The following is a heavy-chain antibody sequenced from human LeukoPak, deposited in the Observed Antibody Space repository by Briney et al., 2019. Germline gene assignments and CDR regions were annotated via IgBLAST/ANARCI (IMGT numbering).Heavy chain of an antibody. D-gene: IGHD3-16*01. V-gene: IGHV3-7*03. Sequence: GGSLRLSCAASGFTFSSYWMNWARQAPGKGLEWVASINHNGNVNYYVDSVKGRFTISRDNAKNSLYLQMSNLRAEDTAVYFCAWGGGLDVWGQGATVTVSS. J-gene: IGHJ6*02. CDR3: AWGGGLDV. CDR1: GFTFSSYW. CDR2: INHNGNVN.